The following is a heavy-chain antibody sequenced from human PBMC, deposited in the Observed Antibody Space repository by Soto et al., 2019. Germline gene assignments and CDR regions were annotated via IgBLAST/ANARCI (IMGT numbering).Heavy chain of an antibody. Sequence: QVQLQQWGAGLLKPSETLSLTCAVYGGSFSGYYWSWIRQPPGRGLEWIGEINHSGSTNYSPSLKSRVTISVDTSKNQFSLKLSSVTAADTAVYYCARVGKVYCSGGSCYWFDPWGQGTLVTVSS. CDR3: ARVGKVYCSGGSCYWFDP. D-gene: IGHD2-15*01. J-gene: IGHJ5*02. CDR1: GGSFSGYY. CDR2: INHSGST. V-gene: IGHV4-34*01.